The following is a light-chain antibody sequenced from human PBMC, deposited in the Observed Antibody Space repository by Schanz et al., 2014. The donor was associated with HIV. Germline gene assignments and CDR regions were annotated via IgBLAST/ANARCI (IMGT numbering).Light chain of an antibody. CDR1: SSDVGDDNF. CDR2: DVD. V-gene: IGLV2-14*03. Sequence: QSALTQPASVSGSPGQSITISCTGGSSDVGDDNFVSWYQQHPGKAPKLILFDVDDRPSGVSNRFSGSKSGSTASLTISGLQAEDEADYYCSSYTTSSTLVFGTGTKLTVL. CDR3: SSYTTSSTLV. J-gene: IGLJ1*01.